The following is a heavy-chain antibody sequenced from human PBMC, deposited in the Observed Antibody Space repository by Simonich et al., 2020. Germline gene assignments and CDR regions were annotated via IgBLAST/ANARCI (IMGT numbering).Heavy chain of an antibody. Sequence: QVQLVESGGGVVQPGRSLRLSCAASGFTFSSYAMHWVRQAPGKGLEGVAVISKDESNKYYADSVKGRFTISRDKSKNTLYLQMNSLRAEDTAVYYCARDRNWGWFDPWGQGTLVTVSS. V-gene: IGHV3-30*07. CDR3: ARDRNWGWFDP. CDR1: GFTFSSYA. D-gene: IGHD7-27*01. CDR2: ISKDESNK. J-gene: IGHJ5*02.